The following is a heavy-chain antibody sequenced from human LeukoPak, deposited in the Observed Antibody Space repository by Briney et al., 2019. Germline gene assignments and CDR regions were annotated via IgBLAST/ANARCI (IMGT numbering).Heavy chain of an antibody. CDR3: ARGSRRCSGGSCYREFDS. CDR2: INPSGDNT. CDR1: GYTFTNNY. D-gene: IGHD2-15*01. J-gene: IGHJ4*02. Sequence: ASVKVSCKASGYTFTNNYMHWVRQAPGQGLEWMGIINPSGDNTWYAQKFQGRVTMTRDMATSTAYMELSSLRSEDTAVYYCARGSRRCSGGSCYREFDSWGQGTLVTVSS. V-gene: IGHV1-46*01.